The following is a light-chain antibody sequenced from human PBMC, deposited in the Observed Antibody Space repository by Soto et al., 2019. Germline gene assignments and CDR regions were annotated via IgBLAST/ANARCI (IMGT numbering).Light chain of an antibody. CDR3: QQRSIWPPT. J-gene: IGKJ4*01. Sequence: EIVLTQSPATLSLSPGERATLSCRASQSVSSNLAWYQQKPGQAPRLLIYDASNRATGIPARFSGSGSGTDFTLTISSLEPEDFEVYYCQQRSIWPPTFGGGTKVEIK. CDR1: QSVSSN. V-gene: IGKV3-11*01. CDR2: DAS.